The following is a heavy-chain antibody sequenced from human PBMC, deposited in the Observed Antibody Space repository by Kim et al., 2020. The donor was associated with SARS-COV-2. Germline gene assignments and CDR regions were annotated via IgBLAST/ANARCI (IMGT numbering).Heavy chain of an antibody. Sequence: GGSLRLSCVVSGFNFSAYGMHWVRQAPGKGLEWVAVISYNGNNEYYVDSVKGRFTISRDNSKNTLYLQMNSLTTEDTAVYYCARRCCSGDDCYEVRIAGMDVWGQGTTVTVSS. V-gene: IGHV3-30*03. D-gene: IGHD2-15*01. CDR3: ARRCCSGDDCYEVRIAGMDV. CDR1: GFNFSAYG. J-gene: IGHJ6*02. CDR2: ISYNGNNE.